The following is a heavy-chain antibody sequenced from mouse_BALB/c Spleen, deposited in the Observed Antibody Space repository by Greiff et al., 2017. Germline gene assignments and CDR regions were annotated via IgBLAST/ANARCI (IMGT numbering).Heavy chain of an antibody. CDR3: ARSDYYGSSPCYFDY. J-gene: IGHJ2*01. CDR2: INPGSGGT. Sequence: QVHVKQSGAELVRPGTSVKVSCKASGYAFTNYLIEWVKQRPGQGLEWIGVINPGSGGTNYNEKFKGKATLTADKSSSTAYMQLSSLTSDDSAVYFCARSDYYGSSPCYFDYWGQGTTLTVSS. CDR1: GYAFTNYL. V-gene: IGHV1-54*01. D-gene: IGHD1-1*01.